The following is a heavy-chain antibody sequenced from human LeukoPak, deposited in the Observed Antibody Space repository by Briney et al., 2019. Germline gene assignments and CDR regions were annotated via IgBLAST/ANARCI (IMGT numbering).Heavy chain of an antibody. CDR3: ARMDYYGSGNPNWFDP. CDR2: INPSGDST. V-gene: IGHV1-46*01. Sequence: ASVKVSCKASGYTFTSYYMHWVRQAPGQGLEWMGIINPSGDSTSYAQKFQGRVTMTRDTSTSTVYMELSSLRSEDTAVYFCARMDYYGSGNPNWFDPWGQGTLVTVSS. D-gene: IGHD3-10*01. J-gene: IGHJ5*02. CDR1: GYTFTSYY.